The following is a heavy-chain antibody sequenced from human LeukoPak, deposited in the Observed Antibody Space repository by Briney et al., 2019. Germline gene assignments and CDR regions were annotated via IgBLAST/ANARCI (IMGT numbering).Heavy chain of an antibody. CDR3: ARDYSGWTRYFMDV. Sequence: SETLSLTCTVSGGSISSYYWSWIRQPPGKGLEWIGYIYYSGSTNYNPSLKSRVTISVDKSKNQFSLRLSSVTAADTAVYYCARDYSGWTRYFMDVWGTGTAVTVSS. D-gene: IGHD6-19*01. CDR2: IYYSGST. V-gene: IGHV4-59*12. J-gene: IGHJ6*03. CDR1: GGSISSYY.